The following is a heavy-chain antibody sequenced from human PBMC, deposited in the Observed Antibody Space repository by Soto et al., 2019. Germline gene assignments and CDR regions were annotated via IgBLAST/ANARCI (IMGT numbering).Heavy chain of an antibody. CDR3: ARDPRYYDSSGYPV. V-gene: IGHV3-30-3*01. D-gene: IGHD3-22*01. CDR1: GFTFSSYA. J-gene: IGHJ4*02. CDR2: ISYDGSNK. Sequence: QVQLVESGGGVVQPGRSLRLSCAASGFTFSSYAMHWVRQAPGKGLEWVAVISYDGSNKYYADSVKGRFTISRDNSKNTLYLQMNSLRAEDTAVYYCARDPRYYDSSGYPVWGQGTLVTVSS.